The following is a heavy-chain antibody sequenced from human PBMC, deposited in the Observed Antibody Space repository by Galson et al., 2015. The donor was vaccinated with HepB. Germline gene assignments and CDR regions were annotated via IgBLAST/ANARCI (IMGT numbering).Heavy chain of an antibody. CDR1: GGALSSGGYY. D-gene: IGHD3-22*01. CDR2: IYYSGST. J-gene: IGHJ6*02. CDR3: ARDVPYYDSSGTPQGGMDV. Sequence: TLSLTCTVSGGALSSGGYYWSWIRQHPGKGLEWIGYIYYSGSTYYNPSLKSRVTISVDTSKNQFSLKLSSVAAADTAVYYCARDVPYYDSSGTPQGGMDVWGQGTTVTVSS. V-gene: IGHV4-31*03.